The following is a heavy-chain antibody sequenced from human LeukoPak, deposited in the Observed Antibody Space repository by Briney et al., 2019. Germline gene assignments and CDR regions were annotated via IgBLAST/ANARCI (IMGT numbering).Heavy chain of an antibody. CDR3: AKFFAPSGGNSGWPWVIDY. J-gene: IGHJ4*02. Sequence: GGSLRLSCAGSGFTFSNYWMHWVRQVPGKGLVWVSRSDGGGSSTSYADSVKGRFSISRDNARSTLYLQMNSLRAEDTALYYCAKFFAPSGGNSGWPWVIDYWGQGTLVTVSS. CDR1: GFTFSNYW. CDR2: SDGGGSST. V-gene: IGHV3-74*01. D-gene: IGHD6-25*01.